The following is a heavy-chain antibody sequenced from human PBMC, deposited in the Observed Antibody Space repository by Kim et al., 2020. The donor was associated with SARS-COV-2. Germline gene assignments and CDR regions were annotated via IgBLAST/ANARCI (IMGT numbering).Heavy chain of an antibody. CDR3: ARGGVRGWKPDYYGMDV. D-gene: IGHD3-10*01. Sequence: SETLSLTCAVYGGSFSGYYWSWIRQPPGKGLEWIGEINHSGSTNYNPSLKSRVTISVDTSKNQFSLKLSSVTAADTAVYYCARGGVRGWKPDYYGMDVWGQGTTVTVSS. V-gene: IGHV4-34*01. CDR2: INHSGST. J-gene: IGHJ6*02. CDR1: GGSFSGYY.